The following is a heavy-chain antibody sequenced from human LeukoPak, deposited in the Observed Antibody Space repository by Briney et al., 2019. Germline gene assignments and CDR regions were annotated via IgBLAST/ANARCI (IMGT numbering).Heavy chain of an antibody. Sequence: GGSLRLSCAASGLTVSSNYMSWVRQAPGKGLEWVSVIYSGGSTYYADSVKGRFIISRDNSKNSLYLQINSLRAEDTAVYYCAREAYCGGDCYSDYYYYYMDVWGKGTTVTVSS. D-gene: IGHD2-21*02. V-gene: IGHV3-66*01. CDR2: IYSGGST. CDR1: GLTVSSNY. CDR3: AREAYCGGDCYSDYYYYYMDV. J-gene: IGHJ6*03.